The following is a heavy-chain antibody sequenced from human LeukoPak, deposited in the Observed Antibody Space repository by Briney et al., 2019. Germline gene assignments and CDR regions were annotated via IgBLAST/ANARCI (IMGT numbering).Heavy chain of an antibody. CDR2: ISSGGST. J-gene: IGHJ4*02. CDR1: GFSLSSNS. D-gene: IGHD5-24*01. V-gene: IGHV3-66*01. Sequence: GGSLRLSCAASGFSLSSNSMNWFRQAPGKGLEWVSVISSGGSTYCADSVKGRFTISRDSSKNTLYLQMKSLRAEDTALYYCSRDRMGTKSFDYWGQGTLVTVSS. CDR3: SRDRMGTKSFDY.